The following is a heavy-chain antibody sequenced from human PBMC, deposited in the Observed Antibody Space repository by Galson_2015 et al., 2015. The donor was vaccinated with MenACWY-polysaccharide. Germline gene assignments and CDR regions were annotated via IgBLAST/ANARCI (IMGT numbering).Heavy chain of an antibody. V-gene: IGHV3-7*03. CDR2: IKQDESEK. CDR1: GFTFSSYW. CDR3: ARAWEVPPAHYFDH. J-gene: IGHJ4*02. Sequence: PLRLSCAASGFTFSSYWMSWVRQAPGKGLEWVANIKQDESEKYYVDSVKARFTISRDNAKNSLYLEMNSLRAEDTAVYYCARAWEVPPAHYFDHWGQGRLVIVSS. D-gene: IGHD2-2*01.